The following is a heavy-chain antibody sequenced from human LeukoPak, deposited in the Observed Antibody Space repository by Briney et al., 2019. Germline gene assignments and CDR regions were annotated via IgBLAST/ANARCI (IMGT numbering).Heavy chain of an antibody. J-gene: IGHJ4*02. Sequence: GASVKVSCKASGYTFTSYGISWVRQAPGQGLEWMGWISAYNGNTNYAQKLQGRVTMTTDTSTSTAYMELRSLRFDDTAVYYCARTDHPYYYGSGSYPTDYWGQGTLVTVSS. CDR2: ISAYNGNT. CDR1: GYTFTSYG. D-gene: IGHD3-10*01. V-gene: IGHV1-18*04. CDR3: ARTDHPYYYGSGSYPTDY.